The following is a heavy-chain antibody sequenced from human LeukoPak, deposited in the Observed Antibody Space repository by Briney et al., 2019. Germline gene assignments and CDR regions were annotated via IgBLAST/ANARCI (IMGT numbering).Heavy chain of an antibody. J-gene: IGHJ1*01. CDR2: IWYDGSNK. D-gene: IGHD2-21*02. V-gene: IGHV3-33*01. CDR1: GFTFSSYG. Sequence: GRSLRLSCAASGFTFSSYGMHWVRQAPGKGLEWVAVIWYDGSNKYYADSVKGRFTISRDNSKNTLYLQMNGLRAEDTAVYYCARDGCGGDCYNAEYFQHWGQGTLVTVSS. CDR3: ARDGCGGDCYNAEYFQH.